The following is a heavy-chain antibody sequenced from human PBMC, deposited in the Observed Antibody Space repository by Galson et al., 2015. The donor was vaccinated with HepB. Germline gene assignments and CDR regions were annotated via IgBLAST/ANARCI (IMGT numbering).Heavy chain of an antibody. D-gene: IGHD2-21*01. CDR2: IYYSGST. CDR1: GVSIRSGGYY. Sequence: SLTCTVPGVSIRSGGYYWSWIRQHPGKGLEWIGYIYYSGSTYYNPSLKSRVTISVDTSKNQFSLKLSSVTAADTAVYYCVRGLSILSPEGAFDIWGQGTMVTVSS. CDR3: VRGLSILSPEGAFDI. J-gene: IGHJ3*02. V-gene: IGHV4-31*03.